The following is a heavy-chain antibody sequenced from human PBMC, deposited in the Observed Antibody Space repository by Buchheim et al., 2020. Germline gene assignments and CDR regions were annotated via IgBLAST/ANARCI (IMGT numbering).Heavy chain of an antibody. CDR3: ARGNYDFWSTVDY. J-gene: IGHJ4*02. V-gene: IGHV1-2*05. Sequence: QVQLVQSGAEVKKPGASVKVSCKASGYTFIDYYVHWVRQAPGQGLQWMGRIHPNSGGTKYAQKFQGRVTMTSNTSISTAYMVLSSLRSDDAVVYYCARGNYDFWSTVDYWGQGTL. CDR1: GYTFIDYY. CDR2: IHPNSGGT. D-gene: IGHD3-3*01.